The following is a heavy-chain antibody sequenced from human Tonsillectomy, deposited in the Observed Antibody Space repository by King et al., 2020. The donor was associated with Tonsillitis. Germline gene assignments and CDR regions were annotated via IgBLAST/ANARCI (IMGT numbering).Heavy chain of an antibody. D-gene: IGHD5-24*01. Sequence: VQLVESGGGLVQPGGSLRLSCAASGFTFSSYAMSWVRQAPGKGLEWVSVIYSGDSSTYYADSVKGRFTISRDNSKNTLYLQMNSLRAEDTAVYYCAKDAGGDGYNLYYLDYWDQGTLVTVSS. V-gene: IGHV3-23*03. CDR1: GFTFSSYA. J-gene: IGHJ4*02. CDR3: AKDAGGDGYNLYYLDY. CDR2: IYSGDSST.